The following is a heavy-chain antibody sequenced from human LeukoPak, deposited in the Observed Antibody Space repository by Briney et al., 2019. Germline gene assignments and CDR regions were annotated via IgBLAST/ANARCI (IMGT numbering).Heavy chain of an antibody. CDR1: GGSFSGYY. CDR2: INHSGST. D-gene: IGHD4-23*01. V-gene: IGHV4-34*01. CDR3: ARARTTVVTGDY. J-gene: IGHJ4*02. Sequence: PSETLSLTCAVYGGSFSGYYWSWIRQPPGKGLEWIGEINHSGSTNYNPSLKSRVTMSVDTSKNQFSLKLSSVTAADTAVYYCARARTTVVTGDYWGQGTLVTVSS.